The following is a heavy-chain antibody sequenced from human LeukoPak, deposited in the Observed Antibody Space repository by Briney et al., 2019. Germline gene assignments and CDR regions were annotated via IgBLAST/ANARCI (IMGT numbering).Heavy chain of an antibody. CDR2: IYYSGST. D-gene: IGHD6-13*01. Sequence: SETLSPTCTVSGGSISSSSYYWGWIRQPPGKGLEWIGSIYYSGSTYYNPSLKSRVTISVNTSKNQFSLKLSSVTVADTAVYYRARHKGSLLRHVDYWGQGTLVTVSS. V-gene: IGHV4-39*01. J-gene: IGHJ4*02. CDR3: ARHKGSLLRHVDY. CDR1: GGSISSSSYY.